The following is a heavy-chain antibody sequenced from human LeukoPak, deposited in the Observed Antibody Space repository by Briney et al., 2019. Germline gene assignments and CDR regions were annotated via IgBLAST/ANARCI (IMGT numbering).Heavy chain of an antibody. Sequence: GASVKVSCKASGYTFTGYFMHWVRQAPGQGLDWMGLINPNTGGTKYAQKFQGRVTMTRDTSIGTAYMELSTVTSDDTAVYFCARVHATGYFSLDLGYWGQGTLVTVSS. D-gene: IGHD3-9*01. V-gene: IGHV1-2*02. CDR3: ARVHATGYFSLDLGY. CDR2: INPNTGGT. J-gene: IGHJ4*02. CDR1: GYTFTGYF.